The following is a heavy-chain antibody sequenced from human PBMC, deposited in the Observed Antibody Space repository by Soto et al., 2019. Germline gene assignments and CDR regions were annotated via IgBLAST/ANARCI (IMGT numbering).Heavy chain of an antibody. J-gene: IGHJ5*02. CDR2: IYHSGRT. V-gene: IGHV4-30-4*01. CDR3: ARVPVPATSDYYPNWFDP. Sequence: LSLTCTVSGASISSGDYYWSWIRQPPGKGLEWIGYIYHSGRTYYNPSLKSRVTISVDTSRNQFSLTLSSVAAADTAVYYCARVPVPATSDYYPNWFDPWGQGTLVTVSS. CDR1: GASISSGDYY. D-gene: IGHD3-22*01.